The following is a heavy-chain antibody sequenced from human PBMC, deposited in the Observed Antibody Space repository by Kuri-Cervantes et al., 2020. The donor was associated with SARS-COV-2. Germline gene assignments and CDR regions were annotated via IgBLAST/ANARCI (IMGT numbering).Heavy chain of an antibody. D-gene: IGHD3-22*01. CDR1: GGSISSGSYY. CDR2: IYTSGST. CDR3: ARDLAYDSSGYAFDY. J-gene: IGHJ4*02. Sequence: SCTVSGGSISSGSYYWSWTRQPAGKGLEWIGRIYTSGSTNYNPSLRSRVTISVDTSKNQFSLKLSSVTAADTAVYYCARDLAYDSSGYAFDYWGQGTLVTVSS. V-gene: IGHV4-61*02.